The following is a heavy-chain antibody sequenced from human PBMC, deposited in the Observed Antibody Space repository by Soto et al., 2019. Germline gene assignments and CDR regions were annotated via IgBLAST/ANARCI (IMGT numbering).Heavy chain of an antibody. CDR1: GGTFSSYA. CDR2: IIPIFGTA. V-gene: IGHV1-69*06. CDR3: ARAPYSGSWQLLNCFDP. J-gene: IGHJ5*02. Sequence: QVQLVQSGAEVKKPGSSVKVSCKASGGTFSSYAISWVRQAPGQGLEWMGGIIPIFGTANYAQKFQGRVTITADKSTSTAYMELSSLRSEDTAVYYCARAPYSGSWQLLNCFDPWGQGTLVTVSS. D-gene: IGHD6-13*01.